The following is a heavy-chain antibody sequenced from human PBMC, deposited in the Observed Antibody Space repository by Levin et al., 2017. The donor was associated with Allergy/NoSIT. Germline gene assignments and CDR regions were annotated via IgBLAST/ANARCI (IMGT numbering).Heavy chain of an antibody. D-gene: IGHD3-9*01. Sequence: GGSLRLSCAASGFTFSSYSMNWVRQAPGKGLEWVSSISSSSSYIYYADSVKGRFTISRDNAKNSLYLQMNSLRAEDTAVYYCAKTYYDILTGPNYGSYYYYYMDVWGKGTTVTVSS. J-gene: IGHJ6*03. CDR2: ISSSSSYI. CDR1: GFTFSSYS. CDR3: AKTYYDILTGPNYGSYYYYYMDV. V-gene: IGHV3-21*01.